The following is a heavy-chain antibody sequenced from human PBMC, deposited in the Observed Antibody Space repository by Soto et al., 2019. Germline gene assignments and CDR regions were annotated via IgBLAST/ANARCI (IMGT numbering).Heavy chain of an antibody. D-gene: IGHD5-12*01. CDR1: GGSFSGYY. CDR3: ARGHRGATGAFDI. V-gene: IGHV4-34*01. CDR2: INHSGST. J-gene: IGHJ3*02. Sequence: QVQLQQWGAGLLKPSETLSLSCAVYGGSFSGYYWSWIRQPPGKGLEWIGEINHSGSTNYNPSLKSRGTISVDTSKNQFSLKLSSVTAADTAVYYCARGHRGATGAFDIWGQGTMVTVSS.